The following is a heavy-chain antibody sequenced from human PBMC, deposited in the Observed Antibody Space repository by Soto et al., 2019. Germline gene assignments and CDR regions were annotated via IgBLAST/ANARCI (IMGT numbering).Heavy chain of an antibody. CDR2: IIPIFGTA. J-gene: IGHJ6*02. CDR1: GGTFSSYA. D-gene: IGHD3-22*01. Sequence: SVKVSCKASGGTFSSYAISWVRQATGQGLEWMGGIIPIFGTANYAQKFQGRVTITADESTSTAYMELSSLRSEDTAVYYCARGYYDSSKGYYYYYGMDVWGQGTTVTVSS. CDR3: ARGYYDSSKGYYYYYGMDV. V-gene: IGHV1-69*13.